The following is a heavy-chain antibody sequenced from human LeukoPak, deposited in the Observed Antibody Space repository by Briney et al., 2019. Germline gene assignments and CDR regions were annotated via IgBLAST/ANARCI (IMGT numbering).Heavy chain of an antibody. CDR2: IYYSGST. D-gene: IGHD3-10*01. J-gene: IGHJ2*01. Sequence: SETLSLTCTVSGGSISSYYWSWIRQPPGKGLEWIGYIYYSGSTNYNPSLKSRVTISVDTSKNQFSLKLSSVTAADTAVHYCARPYANYYWYFDLWGRGTLVTVSS. CDR3: ARPYANYYWYFDL. CDR1: GGSISSYY. V-gene: IGHV4-59*01.